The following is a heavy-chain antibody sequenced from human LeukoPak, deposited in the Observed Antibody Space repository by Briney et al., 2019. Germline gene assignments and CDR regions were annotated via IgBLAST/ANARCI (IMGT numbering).Heavy chain of an antibody. Sequence: PSETLSLTCAVYGGSFSGYYWSWIRQPPGKGLEWIGEINHSGSTNYNPSLKSRVTISVDTSKNQFSLKLSSVTAADTAVYYCARDTAGTGSYHYYNYMDVWGKGTTVTVSS. V-gene: IGHV4-34*01. CDR3: ARDTAGTGSYHYYNYMDV. CDR1: GGSFSGYY. D-gene: IGHD6-13*01. J-gene: IGHJ6*03. CDR2: INHSGST.